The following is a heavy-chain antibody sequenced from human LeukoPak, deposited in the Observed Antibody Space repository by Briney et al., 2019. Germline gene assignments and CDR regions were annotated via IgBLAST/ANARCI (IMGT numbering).Heavy chain of an antibody. V-gene: IGHV4-59*08. J-gene: IGHJ4*02. D-gene: IGHD3-22*01. CDR3: ARLRAYDSSGYYPFDY. Sequence: SETLSLTCTVSGASISSYYWSWIRQPPGKGLEWIGYIYYSGSTNYNPSLKSRATISVDTSKNQFSLKLSSVTAADTALYYCARLRAYDSSGYYPFDYWGQGTLVTVSS. CDR2: IYYSGST. CDR1: GASISSYY.